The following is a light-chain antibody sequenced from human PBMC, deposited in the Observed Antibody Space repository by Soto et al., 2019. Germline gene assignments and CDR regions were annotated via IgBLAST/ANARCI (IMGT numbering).Light chain of an antibody. CDR1: NSNIGSNT. J-gene: IGLJ1*01. CDR3: AAWDDSLNGYV. CDR2: SNN. Sequence: QSALTQPPSASGTPGQRVTISCSGSNSNIGSNTVNWYQQLPGAAPKLLIYSNNQRPSGVPDRFSGSKSGTSASLAIGGLQSEDEADYYCAAWDDSLNGYVFGTGTKVTVL. V-gene: IGLV1-44*01.